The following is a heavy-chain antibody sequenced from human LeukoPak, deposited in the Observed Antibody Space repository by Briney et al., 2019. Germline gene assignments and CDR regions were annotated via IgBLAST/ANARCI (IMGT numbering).Heavy chain of an antibody. D-gene: IGHD6-19*01. CDR2: IWYDGSNK. J-gene: IGHJ4*02. CDR3: ARGKQWLVDY. Sequence: GGSLRLSCAASGFTFSSYGMHRVRQAPGKGLEWVAVIWYDGSNKYYADSVKGRFTISRDNSKNTPYLQMNSLRAEDTAVYYCARGKQWLVDYWGQGTLVTVSS. V-gene: IGHV3-33*01. CDR1: GFTFSSYG.